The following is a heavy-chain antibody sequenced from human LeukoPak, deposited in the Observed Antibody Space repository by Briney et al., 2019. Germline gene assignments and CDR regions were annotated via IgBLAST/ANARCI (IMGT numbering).Heavy chain of an antibody. Sequence: PGGSLRLSCAASGFTFSSYGMHWVRQAPGKGLEWVAVISYDGSNKYYADSVKGRFTISRDNAKNSLYLQMNSLRAEDTAVYYCARSRGSGWYSDAFDIWGQGTIVTVSS. CDR2: ISYDGSNK. D-gene: IGHD6-19*01. J-gene: IGHJ3*02. CDR3: ARSRGSGWYSDAFDI. CDR1: GFTFSSYG. V-gene: IGHV3-30*03.